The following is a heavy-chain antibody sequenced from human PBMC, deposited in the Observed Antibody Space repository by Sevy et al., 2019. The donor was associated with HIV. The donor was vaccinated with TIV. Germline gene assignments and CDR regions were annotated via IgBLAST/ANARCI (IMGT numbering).Heavy chain of an antibody. J-gene: IGHJ6*02. Sequence: GGSLRLSCAASGFDFGTYSMNWVRQAPGKGLEWVSSISSKNDYIFYADSVKGRFTISKDNAKNSLYLQMNSLRVEDTAVYYCAREGDCIGIDCYDDWRLPSYYYYPMDAWGQGTTVTVSS. CDR1: GFDFGTYS. CDR2: ISSKNDYI. V-gene: IGHV3-21*01. D-gene: IGHD2-2*01. CDR3: AREGDCIGIDCYDDWRLPSYYYYPMDA.